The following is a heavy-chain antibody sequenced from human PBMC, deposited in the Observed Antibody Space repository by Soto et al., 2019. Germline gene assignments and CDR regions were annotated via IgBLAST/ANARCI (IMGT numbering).Heavy chain of an antibody. V-gene: IGHV4-31*11. D-gene: IGHD2-15*01. CDR2: FYYSGIT. CDR3: ASSGGPEGDWFDP. Sequence: SETLSLTCAVSGGPIRRRGYYWSWIRHRPGEGLEWIGFFYYSGITDYNPSLRSRVTISADTSRNQVFLNMYSVTAADTAVYYCASSGGPEGDWFDPWGQGTLVTVSS. J-gene: IGHJ5*02. CDR1: GGPIRRRGYY.